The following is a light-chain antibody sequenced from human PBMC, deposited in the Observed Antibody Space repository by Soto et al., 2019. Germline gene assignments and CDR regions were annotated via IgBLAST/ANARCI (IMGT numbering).Light chain of an antibody. CDR1: QSIGSW. J-gene: IGKJ1*01. V-gene: IGKV1-5*01. CDR2: EAS. Sequence: EIQVTQSHTTLSASVGDRITITGRASQSIGSWLAWYQQKPGKAPNLLIYEASTLESGVPSRFSGGGSGTEFSLTISSLQPDDFATYYCQEYHIYSRTFGQGTKV. CDR3: QEYHIYSRT.